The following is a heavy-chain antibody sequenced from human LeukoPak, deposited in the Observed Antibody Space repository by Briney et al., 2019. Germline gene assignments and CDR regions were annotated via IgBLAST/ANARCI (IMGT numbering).Heavy chain of an antibody. D-gene: IGHD6-13*01. CDR3: ARDQYSSSWYWFDP. J-gene: IGHJ5*02. Sequence: SGGSLRLSCAASGFTFNTYWMSWVRQAPGKGLEWVSSISSSGSTIYYADSVKGRFTISRDNAKNSLYLQMNSLRAEDTAVYYCARDQYSSSWYWFDPWGQGTLVTVSS. CDR1: GFTFNTYW. V-gene: IGHV3-48*04. CDR2: ISSSGSTI.